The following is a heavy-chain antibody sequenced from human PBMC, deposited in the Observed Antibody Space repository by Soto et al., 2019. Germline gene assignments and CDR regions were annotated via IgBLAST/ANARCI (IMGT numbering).Heavy chain of an antibody. D-gene: IGHD4-17*01. CDR2: IWYDGSNK. J-gene: IGHJ6*03. Sequence: QVQLVESGGGVVQPGRSLRLSCAASGFTFSSYGMHWVRQAPGKGLEWVAVIWYDGSNKYYADSVKGRFTISRDNSKNPLSLQMNSLRAEDTAVYYCARDQDYGDYYMDVWGKGTTVTVSS. V-gene: IGHV3-33*01. CDR1: GFTFSSYG. CDR3: ARDQDYGDYYMDV.